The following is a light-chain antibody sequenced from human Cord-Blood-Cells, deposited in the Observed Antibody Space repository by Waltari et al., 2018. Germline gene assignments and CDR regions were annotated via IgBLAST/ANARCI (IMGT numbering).Light chain of an antibody. CDR2: AAS. CDR1: QGISSY. Sequence: AIRMTQSPSSFSASTGDRVTITCRASQGISSYLAWYQKKPGKAPKLLIYAASTLQSGVPSSFSGSGSWTDFTLTISCLQSEDFATYYCQQYYSYPWTFGQGTKLEIK. V-gene: IGKV1-8*01. CDR3: QQYYSYPWT. J-gene: IGKJ1*01.